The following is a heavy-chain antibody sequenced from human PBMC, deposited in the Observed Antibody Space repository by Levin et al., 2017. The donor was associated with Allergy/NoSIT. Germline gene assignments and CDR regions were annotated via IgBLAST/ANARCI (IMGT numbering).Heavy chain of an antibody. J-gene: IGHJ4*02. CDR1: GDSVSSNSAA. V-gene: IGHV6-1*01. CDR3: ARGAVAVAGSGTWYYFDY. CDR2: TYYRSKWYN. Sequence: SQTLSLPCAISGDSVSSNSAAWHWIRQSPSRGLEWLGRTYYRSKWYNDYAVSVKSRITINPDTSKNQFSLQLNSVTPEDTAVYYCARGAVAVAGSGTWYYFDYWGQGTLVTVSS. D-gene: IGHD6-19*01.